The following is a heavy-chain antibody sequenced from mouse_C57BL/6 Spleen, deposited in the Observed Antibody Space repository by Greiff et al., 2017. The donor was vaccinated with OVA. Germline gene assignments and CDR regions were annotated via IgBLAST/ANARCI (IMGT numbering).Heavy chain of an antibody. CDR2: IYPSDSET. CDR1: GYTFTSYW. J-gene: IGHJ2*01. CDR3: ARYDYDGYYFDY. V-gene: IGHV1-61*01. D-gene: IGHD2-4*01. Sequence: QVQLQQPGAELVRPGSSVKLSCKASGYTFTSYWMDWVKQRPGQGLEWIGNIYPSDSETQYNQKFKDKATLTVDKSSSTAYMQLSSLTSEDSAVYYFARYDYDGYYFDYWGQGTTLTVSS.